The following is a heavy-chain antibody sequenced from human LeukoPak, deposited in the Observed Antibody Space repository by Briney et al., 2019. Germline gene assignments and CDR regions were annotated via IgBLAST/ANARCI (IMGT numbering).Heavy chain of an antibody. CDR3: AIMHRYYDGSGYWVQ. Sequence: GESLRLSCGASGFTFSSYAMIWVRQAPGKGLEWVSGISTSGGSTSYADSVKGQFNISRDNPRNTLYMQMNSLRAEDTAVYYCAIMHRYYDGSGYWVQWGQGTLVTVSS. D-gene: IGHD3-22*01. CDR2: ISTSGGST. V-gene: IGHV3-23*01. J-gene: IGHJ4*02. CDR1: GFTFSSYA.